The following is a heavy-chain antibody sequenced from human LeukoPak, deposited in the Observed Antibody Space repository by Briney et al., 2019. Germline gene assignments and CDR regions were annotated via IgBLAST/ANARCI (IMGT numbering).Heavy chain of an antibody. CDR1: GFTFSSYA. J-gene: IGHJ4*02. CDR3: ATVALPGIAAAGTWDY. Sequence: GGSLRLSCAASGFTFSSYAMSWVRQAPGKGLEWVSAISGSGGSTYYADSVKGRFTISRDNSKNTLYLQMNSLRAEDTAVYYCATVALPGIAAAGTWDYWGQGTLVTVSS. V-gene: IGHV3-23*01. D-gene: IGHD6-13*01. CDR2: ISGSGGST.